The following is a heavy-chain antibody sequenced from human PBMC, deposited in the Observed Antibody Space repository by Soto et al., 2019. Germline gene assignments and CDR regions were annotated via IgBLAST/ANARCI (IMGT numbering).Heavy chain of an antibody. CDR3: ARGKLRSDAFDI. D-gene: IGHD4-17*01. CDR1: GYTFTSYA. J-gene: IGHJ3*02. V-gene: IGHV1-3*01. Sequence: QVQLVQSGAELKKPGASVKVSCKASGYTFTSYAMHWVRKAPGQRLEWMGWINAGNGNTKYSQKFQGRVTITRDTSASTAYMELSSLRSEDTAVYYCARGKLRSDAFDIWGQGTMVTVSS. CDR2: INAGNGNT.